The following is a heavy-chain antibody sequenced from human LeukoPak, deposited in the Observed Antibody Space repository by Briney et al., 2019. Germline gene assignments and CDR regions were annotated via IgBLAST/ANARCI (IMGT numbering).Heavy chain of an antibody. Sequence: ASVKVSCKASGYTFTSYGISWVRQAPGQGLEWMGWISAYNGNTSYAQKLQGRVTMTTDTSTSTAYMELRSLRSDDTAVYYCAREAGYYDSSGYYYFDYWGQGTLVTVSS. CDR2: ISAYNGNT. V-gene: IGHV1-18*01. CDR1: GYTFTSYG. CDR3: AREAGYYDSSGYYYFDY. J-gene: IGHJ4*02. D-gene: IGHD3-22*01.